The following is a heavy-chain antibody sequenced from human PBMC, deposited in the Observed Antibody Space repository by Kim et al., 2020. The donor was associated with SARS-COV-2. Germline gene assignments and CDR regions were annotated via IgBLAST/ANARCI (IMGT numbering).Heavy chain of an antibody. V-gene: IGHV3-21*01. CDR3: SRGDRLERCSPVDV. Sequence: GGSLRLSCAASGFTFSTYDMKWVRQSPGKGLEWVANISAIGSDIHHADSVGGRFTISRDNVMSSLYLQMNNLRAEDTAVYYCSRGDRLERCSPVDV. J-gene: IGHJ6*01. CDR2: ISAIGSDI. CDR1: GFTFSTYD. D-gene: IGHD2-15*01.